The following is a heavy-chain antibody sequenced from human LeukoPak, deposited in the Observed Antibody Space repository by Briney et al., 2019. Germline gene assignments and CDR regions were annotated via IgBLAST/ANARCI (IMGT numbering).Heavy chain of an antibody. D-gene: IGHD6-13*01. CDR1: GGSISSYY. CDR3: ARSAAGCSSSQYL. J-gene: IGHJ3*01. V-gene: IGHV4-59*01. Sequence: SETLSLTCTVSGGSISSYYWSWIRQPPGKGLEWIGYIYYSGSTNYNPSLKSRVTISVDTSKNQFSLKLSSVTAADTAVYYCARSAAGCSSSQYLWGRGTMVTVSS. CDR2: IYYSGST.